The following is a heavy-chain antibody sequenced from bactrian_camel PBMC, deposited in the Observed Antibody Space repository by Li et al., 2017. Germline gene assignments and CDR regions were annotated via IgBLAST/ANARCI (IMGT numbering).Heavy chain of an antibody. D-gene: IGHD4*01. Sequence: QVQLVESGGGLVQPGGSLRLSCVASGFTFSSYDMHWVRQAPGKGLEWVSLINYSGSSTYYADSVKGRFTISRDNAKNTLYLQLSSLKTEDTAMYYCAKGESYWSDYSDWGQGTQVTVS. CDR3: AKGESYWSDYSD. V-gene: IGHV3S33*01. J-gene: IGHJ4*01. CDR1: GFTFSSYD. CDR2: INYSGSST.